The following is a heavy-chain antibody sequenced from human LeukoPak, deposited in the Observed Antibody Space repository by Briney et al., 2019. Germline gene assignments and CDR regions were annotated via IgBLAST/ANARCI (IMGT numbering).Heavy chain of an antibody. CDR2: ISSSSSTI. Sequence: QTGGSLRLSCAASGFTFSSYSMNWVRQAPGKGLEWVSYISSSSSTIYYADSVKGRFTISRDNSKNTLYLQMNSLRAEDTAVYYCAKGQRYVVVAATMDYWGQGTLVTVSS. CDR3: AKGQRYVVVAATMDY. V-gene: IGHV3-48*01. J-gene: IGHJ4*02. D-gene: IGHD2-15*01. CDR1: GFTFSSYS.